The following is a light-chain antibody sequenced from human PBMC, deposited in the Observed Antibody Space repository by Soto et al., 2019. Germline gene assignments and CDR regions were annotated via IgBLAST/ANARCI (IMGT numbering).Light chain of an antibody. J-gene: IGLJ2*01. CDR1: SSDVGGYNY. CDR3: SSYTSSSTVV. Sequence: QSALTQPASVSGSPGQSITISCTGTSSDVGGYNYVSWYQQHPGKAPKLMIYDVSNRPSGVSTRFSGSKSGNTASLTISGLQAEDEADYYWSSYTSSSTVVFGGGTKLTVL. CDR2: DVS. V-gene: IGLV2-14*01.